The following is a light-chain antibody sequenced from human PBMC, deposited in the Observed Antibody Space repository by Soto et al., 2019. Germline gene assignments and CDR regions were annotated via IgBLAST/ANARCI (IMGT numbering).Light chain of an antibody. CDR3: GTWDSSLSAGWV. CDR1: SSNIGNNY. Sequence: QSVLTQPPSVSAAPGQKVTISCSGSSSNIGNNYVSWYQQLPGTAPKLLIYDNNKRPSGIPDRFSGSKSGTSATLGITGLQTGDEADYYCGTWDSSLSAGWVFGGGTKPPS. V-gene: IGLV1-51*01. CDR2: DNN. J-gene: IGLJ3*02.